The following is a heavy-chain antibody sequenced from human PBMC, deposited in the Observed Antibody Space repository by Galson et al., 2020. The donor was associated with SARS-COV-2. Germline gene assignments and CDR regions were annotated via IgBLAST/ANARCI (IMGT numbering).Heavy chain of an antibody. CDR2: IKQDGSEK. V-gene: IGHV3-7*01. CDR3: AREWLRWLPSRGYNWFDP. Sequence: GGSLRLSCAASGFTFSSYWMSWVRQAPGKGLEWVANIKQDGSEKYYVDSVKGRFTISRDNAKNSLYLQMNSLRAEDTAVYYCAREWLRWLPSRGYNWFDPWGQGTLVTVSS. D-gene: IGHD5-12*01. CDR1: GFTFSSYW. J-gene: IGHJ5*02.